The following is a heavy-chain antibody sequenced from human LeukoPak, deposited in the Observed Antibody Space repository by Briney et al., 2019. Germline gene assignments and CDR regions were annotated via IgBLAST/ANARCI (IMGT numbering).Heavy chain of an antibody. J-gene: IGHJ4*02. CDR1: GGSISNSGYY. CDR2: IYYTGNT. D-gene: IGHD6-19*01. CDR3: ARLTSGWYVIY. Sequence: SEALSLTCTVSGGSISNSGYYWGWIRQPPGKGLEWIGSIYYTGNTYYNPSLNSRVTISVDTSKNQFSLKLSSVTDADTAIYYCARLTSGWYVIYWGQGTLVTVSS. V-gene: IGHV4-39*01.